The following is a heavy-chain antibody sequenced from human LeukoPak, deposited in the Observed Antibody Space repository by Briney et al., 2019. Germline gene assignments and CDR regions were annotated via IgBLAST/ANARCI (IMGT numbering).Heavy chain of an antibody. D-gene: IGHD6-19*01. CDR1: GGSISSGSYY. CDR3: ARTGLVRDDY. CDR2: IYTSGST. Sequence: SETLSLTCTVSGGSISSGSYYWSWVRQPAGKGLEWIGRIYTSGSTNYNPSLKSRVTISVDTSKNQFSLKLSSVTAADTAVYYCARTGLVRDDYWGQGTLVTVSS. J-gene: IGHJ4*02. V-gene: IGHV4-61*02.